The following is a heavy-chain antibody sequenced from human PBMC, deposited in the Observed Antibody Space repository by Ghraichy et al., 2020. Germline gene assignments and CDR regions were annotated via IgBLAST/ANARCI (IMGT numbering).Heavy chain of an antibody. V-gene: IGHV5-51*01. CDR3: ARLLIGRYNSSGYYLGNAFDI. J-gene: IGHJ3*02. Sequence: GESLNISCKGSGYKFSDYWIAWLRQMPGKGLEWMGIIYPSDSDTTYSPSFQGQVTISADKSISTAYLQWSSLKASDTAMYYCARLLIGRYNSSGYYLGNAFDIWGLGTMITVSS. CDR2: IYPSDSDT. D-gene: IGHD3-22*01. CDR1: GYKFSDYW.